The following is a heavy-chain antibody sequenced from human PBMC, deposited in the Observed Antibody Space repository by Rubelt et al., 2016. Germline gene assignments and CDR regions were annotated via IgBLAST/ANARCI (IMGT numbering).Heavy chain of an antibody. V-gene: IGHV1-18*01. CDR1: GYTFTSYG. Sequence: QVQLVQSGAEVKKPGASVKVSCKASGYTFTSYGISWVRQAPGQGLEWMGWISAYNGNTNYAQKLQGRVTMTTDTSTSTASMELRSLRSDDTAVYYCARDGDYAQFDHYFYGMDVWGQGTTVSVSS. J-gene: IGHJ6*02. CDR2: ISAYNGNT. CDR3: ARDGDYAQFDHYFYGMDV. D-gene: IGHD4-17*01.